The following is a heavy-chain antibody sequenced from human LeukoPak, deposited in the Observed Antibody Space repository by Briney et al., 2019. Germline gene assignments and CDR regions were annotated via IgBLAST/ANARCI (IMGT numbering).Heavy chain of an antibody. J-gene: IGHJ6*03. CDR2: ISWNSGSI. CDR3: AKGSTTGTYYYYYMDV. CDR1: GFTFDDYA. Sequence: PGGSLRLSCAASGFTFDDYAIHWVRQAPGKGLEWVSGISWNSGSIGYADSVKGRFTISRDNAKNSLYLQMNSLRAEDTALYYCAKGSTTGTYYYYYMDVWGKGTTVTVSS. V-gene: IGHV3-9*01. D-gene: IGHD1-1*01.